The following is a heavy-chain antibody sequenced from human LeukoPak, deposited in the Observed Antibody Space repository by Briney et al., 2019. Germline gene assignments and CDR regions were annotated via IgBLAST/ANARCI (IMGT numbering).Heavy chain of an antibody. J-gene: IGHJ5*02. D-gene: IGHD3-22*01. Sequence: GGSLRLSCAASGFTFSSYGMTWVRQAPGKGLEWVSSISSSSSYIYYADSVKGRFTISRDNARNSLYLQMNSLRAEDTAVYYCARDYYDSSGYYGVPWFDPWGQGTLVTVSS. CDR1: GFTFSSYG. V-gene: IGHV3-21*01. CDR2: ISSSSSYI. CDR3: ARDYYDSSGYYGVPWFDP.